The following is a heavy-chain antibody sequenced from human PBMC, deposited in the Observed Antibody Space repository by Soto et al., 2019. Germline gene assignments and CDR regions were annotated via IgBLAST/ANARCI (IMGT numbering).Heavy chain of an antibody. CDR1: CYTFTSYG. Sequence: GASVKVSCKASCYTFTSYGISLLRQAPGQGLEWMGWISAYNGNTNYAQKLQGRVTMTTDTSTSTAYMELRSLRSDDTAVYYCARDDRPQGFQHWGQGTLVTVSS. J-gene: IGHJ1*01. CDR2: ISAYNGNT. D-gene: IGHD3-22*01. CDR3: ARDDRPQGFQH. V-gene: IGHV1-18*01.